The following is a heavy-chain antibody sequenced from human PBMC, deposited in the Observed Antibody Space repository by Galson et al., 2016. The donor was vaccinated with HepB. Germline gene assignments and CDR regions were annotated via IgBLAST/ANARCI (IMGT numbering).Heavy chain of an antibody. CDR1: GFTFSSYA. D-gene: IGHD3-10*01. Sequence: SLRLSCAASGFTFSSYAMHWVRQAPGKGLEWVAVISYDGSNKYYADSVKGRFTISRDNSKKTVYLQMNSLRAEDTAVYYCARDSGAARPQEFRLLWFGELSAWGQGTLVTVSS. J-gene: IGHJ4*02. CDR2: ISYDGSNK. V-gene: IGHV3-30-3*01. CDR3: ARDSGAARPQEFRLLWFGELSA.